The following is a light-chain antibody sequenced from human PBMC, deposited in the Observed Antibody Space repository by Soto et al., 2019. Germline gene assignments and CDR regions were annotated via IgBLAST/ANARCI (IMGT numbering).Light chain of an antibody. J-gene: IGKJ4*01. CDR2: DAS. Sequence: DIRVTQSPSSLSASVGDRVTITCQASQDIKNYLHWYQQKPGKAPNLVIYDASNLKTGVPSRFSGSGSGTDFSFSISSLQPEDVGTYYCQHYDHLPPLSFGGGTKVELK. V-gene: IGKV1-33*01. CDR1: QDIKNY. CDR3: QHYDHLPPLS.